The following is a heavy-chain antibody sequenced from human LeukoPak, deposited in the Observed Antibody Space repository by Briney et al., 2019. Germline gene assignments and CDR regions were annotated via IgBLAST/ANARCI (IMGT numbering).Heavy chain of an antibody. CDR2: VYDSGST. CDR1: GGSLSSYY. J-gene: IGHJ5*02. CDR3: ARHQRWSSLDP. V-gene: IGHV4-59*08. D-gene: IGHD2-15*01. Sequence: SETLSLTCTVSGGSLSSYYWSWIRQPPGRGLEWIGNVYDSGSTNYNPSLKSRVTISVDTSKNQFPLMLTSVTAADTAVYYCARHQRWSSLDPWGQGILVTVSS.